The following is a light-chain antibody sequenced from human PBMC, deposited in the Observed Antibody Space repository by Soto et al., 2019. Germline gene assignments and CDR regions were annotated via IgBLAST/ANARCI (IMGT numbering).Light chain of an antibody. CDR1: SSNIGAGYD. Sequence: QSALTQPPSVSGAPGQRVTISCTGSSSNIGAGYDVHWYQQLPGTAPKLLIYGNSNRPSGVPDRFSGPKSGTSASLAITGLQAEDEADYYCQSYDSSLSGNVVFGGGTKLTVL. CDR3: QSYDSSLSGNVV. J-gene: IGLJ2*01. CDR2: GNS. V-gene: IGLV1-40*01.